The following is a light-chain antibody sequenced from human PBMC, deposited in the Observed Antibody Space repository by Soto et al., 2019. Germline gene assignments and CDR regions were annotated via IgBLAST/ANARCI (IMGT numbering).Light chain of an antibody. CDR1: QIIDNW. CDR2: RAS. Sequence: DIQMTQSPYTLSASVGDRVTITCRASQIIDNWLAWYQQKPGKPPKLLIYRASSLETGVPSRFSGSGSGTEFTLTISNLQPDDSATYYCQEYNRYFGGGTKVELK. CDR3: QEYNRY. V-gene: IGKV1-5*03. J-gene: IGKJ4*01.